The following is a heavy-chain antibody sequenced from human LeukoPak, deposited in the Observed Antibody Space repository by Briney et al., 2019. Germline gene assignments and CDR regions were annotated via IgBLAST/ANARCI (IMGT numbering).Heavy chain of an antibody. CDR3: ARNQYSSTQYYYMDV. J-gene: IGHJ6*03. D-gene: IGHD6-13*01. CDR1: GFTFSSYG. CDR2: ISSSSTYI. V-gene: IGHV3-21*01. Sequence: GGSLRLSCAASGFTFSSYGMHWVRQAPGKGLEWVSSISSSSTYIYYADSVKGRFTISRDNAKNSLYLQMNSLRAEDTAVYYCARNQYSSTQYYYMDVWGKGTTVTVSS.